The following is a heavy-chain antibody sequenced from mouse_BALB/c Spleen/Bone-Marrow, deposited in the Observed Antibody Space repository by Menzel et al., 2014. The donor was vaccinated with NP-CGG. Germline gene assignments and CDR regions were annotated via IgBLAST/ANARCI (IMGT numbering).Heavy chain of an antibody. Sequence: HVQLQQSGAELVKPGASVKLSCMASGFTFTSYWIHWVKQRPGQGPEWIGEINPSNGRTNYNEKFKRKATLTEDKSSSTAYMQLSSLTSEDSAVYYCARDGNYRYAMDYWGQGTSVTVSS. CDR3: ARDGNYRYAMDY. J-gene: IGHJ4*01. V-gene: IGHV1S81*02. CDR1: GFTFTSYW. D-gene: IGHD2-1*01. CDR2: INPSNGRT.